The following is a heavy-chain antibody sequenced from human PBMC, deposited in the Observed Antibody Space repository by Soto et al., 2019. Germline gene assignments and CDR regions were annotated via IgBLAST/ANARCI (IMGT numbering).Heavy chain of an antibody. Sequence: QVRLMQSGAEVKKPGSSVKVSCKASGGTFNNYGISWVRQAPGRGLEWMGLIIPIFDTTNYAQNFQGRLTITADESTSTTYMELRGLKSEDTAVYYCARRGDYNNFDYWGQGTLVTVSS. CDR3: ARRGDYNNFDY. V-gene: IGHV1-69*12. CDR2: IIPIFDTT. CDR1: GGTFNNYG. J-gene: IGHJ4*02. D-gene: IGHD4-4*01.